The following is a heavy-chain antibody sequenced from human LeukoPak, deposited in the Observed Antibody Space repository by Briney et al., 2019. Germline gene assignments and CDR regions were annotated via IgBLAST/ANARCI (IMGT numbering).Heavy chain of an antibody. J-gene: IGHJ6*03. CDR3: ARHDGSGTGYYYYYYMDV. D-gene: IGHD3-10*01. CDR1: GYSISSGYY. CDR2: IYHSGST. Sequence: PSETLSLTCAVSGYSISSGYYWGWIRQPPGKGLEWIGSIYHSGSTYYNPSLKSRVTISVDTSKNQFSLKLSSVTAADTAVYYSARHDGSGTGYYYYYYMDVWGKGTTVTVSS. V-gene: IGHV4-38-2*01.